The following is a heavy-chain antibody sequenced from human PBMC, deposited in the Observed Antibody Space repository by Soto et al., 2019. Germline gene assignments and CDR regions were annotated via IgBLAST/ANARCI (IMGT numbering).Heavy chain of an antibody. CDR3: ARAGN. J-gene: IGHJ4*02. CDR2: INQVGTEK. Sequence: GGSLRLSCAASGFSFSGYWMSWVRQAPGKGLEWVANINQVGTEKYYVDSVKGRFTISRDNAKNSVYLQMNSLRAEDAAVYYCARAGNWGQGTLVTVSS. V-gene: IGHV3-7*05. CDR1: GFSFSGYW.